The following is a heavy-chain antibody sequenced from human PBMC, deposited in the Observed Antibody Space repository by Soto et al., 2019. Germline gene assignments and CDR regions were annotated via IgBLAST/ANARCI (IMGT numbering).Heavy chain of an antibody. CDR2: INSDGSST. D-gene: IGHD6-19*01. V-gene: IGHV3-74*01. Sequence: EVQLVESGGGLVQPGGSLRLSCAASGFTFSSYWMHWVRQAPGKGLVWVSRINSDGSSTSYADSVKGRFTISRDNAKNXXYLQRNSLRAEDTAVYYCARAKTYSSGWYSYAFDIWGQGTMVTVSS. CDR3: ARAKTYSSGWYSYAFDI. CDR1: GFTFSSYW. J-gene: IGHJ3*02.